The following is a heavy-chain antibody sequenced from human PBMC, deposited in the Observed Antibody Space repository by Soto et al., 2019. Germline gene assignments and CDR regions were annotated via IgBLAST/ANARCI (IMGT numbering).Heavy chain of an antibody. Sequence: GESLKISCAASGFSFSGFGMHWVRQAPGQGLEWVAVISYAGSSEFYADSVRGRFTISRDNSKKTLYLQMNSLRAEDTAVYYCVKASVPGTGWLDLWGQGTPVTVSA. D-gene: IGHD6-19*01. J-gene: IGHJ5*01. V-gene: IGHV3-30*18. CDR3: VKASVPGTGWLDL. CDR1: GFSFSGFG. CDR2: ISYAGSSE.